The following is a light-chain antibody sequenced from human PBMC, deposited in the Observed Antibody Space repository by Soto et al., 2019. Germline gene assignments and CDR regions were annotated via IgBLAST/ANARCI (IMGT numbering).Light chain of an antibody. CDR2: GAS. CDR3: QQYNIWPTWT. Sequence: EIVMTQSPATLSVSPGERATLSRRASQSVSSNLAWYQQKPGQAPRLLIYGASTRATGIPARFSGSGSGTEFTLTISSLQTEDFVVYYCQQYNIWPTWTFGQGTKVEIK. J-gene: IGKJ1*01. CDR1: QSVSSN. V-gene: IGKV3-15*01.